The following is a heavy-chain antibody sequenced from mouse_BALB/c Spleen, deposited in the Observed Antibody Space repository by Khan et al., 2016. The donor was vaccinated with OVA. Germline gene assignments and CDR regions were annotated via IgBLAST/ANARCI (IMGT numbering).Heavy chain of an antibody. CDR1: GDSITSGY. J-gene: IGHJ2*01. CDR3: AGTSYYGNYYFDY. V-gene: IGHV3-8*02. CDR2: ISYSGST. D-gene: IGHD2-10*01. Sequence: EVQLQESGPSLVKPSQTLSLTCSVTGDSITSGYWNWIRKFPGNKLEYMGYISYSGSTYYNPSLKSRISITRDTSKNQHYLQLNSMTTEDSATYYCAGTSYYGNYYFDYGGQGTTLTVSP.